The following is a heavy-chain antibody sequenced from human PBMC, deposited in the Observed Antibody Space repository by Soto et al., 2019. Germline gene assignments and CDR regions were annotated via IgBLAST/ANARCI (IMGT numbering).Heavy chain of an antibody. V-gene: IGHV3-48*01. CDR3: ARADSGYAHGYYYYGMDV. CDR1: GFTFSSYS. Sequence: GGSLRLSCAASGFTFSSYSMNWVRQAPGKGLEWVSYISSSSSTRYYADSVKGRFTISRDNAKNSLYLQMNSLRAEDTAVYYCARADSGYAHGYYYYGMDVWGQGTTVTVSS. CDR2: ISSSSSTR. J-gene: IGHJ6*02. D-gene: IGHD5-12*01.